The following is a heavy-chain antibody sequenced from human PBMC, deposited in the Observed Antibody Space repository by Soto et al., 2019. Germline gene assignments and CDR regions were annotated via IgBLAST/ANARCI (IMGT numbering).Heavy chain of an antibody. CDR1: GYSFTSYW. J-gene: IGHJ3*02. D-gene: IGHD3-10*01. CDR2: IFPGDSDT. V-gene: IGHV5-51*01. CDR3: ATGTLWFGELRVFDI. Sequence: GESLKISCKGSGYSFTSYWIGWVRQRPGEGLEYMGVIFPGDSDTRYSPSFRGQVTISADKSISTAYLQWRSLKASDTGIYYCATGTLWFGELRVFDIGGQGTVVPVSS.